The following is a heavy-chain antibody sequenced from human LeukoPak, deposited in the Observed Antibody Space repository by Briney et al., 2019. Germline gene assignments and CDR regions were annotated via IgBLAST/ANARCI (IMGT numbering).Heavy chain of an antibody. CDR3: AELGITMIGGV. D-gene: IGHD3-10*02. Sequence: GGSLRLSCAASGFVFKDYHVHWVRQAPGKGLEWVASVSSTGGYIYYAESLRGRFTISRDNAKNSLYLQMNSLRAEDTAVYYCAELGITMIGGVWGKGTTVTISS. CDR1: GFVFKDYH. V-gene: IGHV3-21*01. CDR2: VSSTGGYI. J-gene: IGHJ6*04.